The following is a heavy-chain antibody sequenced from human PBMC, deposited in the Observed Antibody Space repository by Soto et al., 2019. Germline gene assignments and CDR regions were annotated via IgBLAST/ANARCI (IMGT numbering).Heavy chain of an antibody. CDR2: INYSGST. V-gene: IGHV4-34*01. CDR1: GGSFSGYY. J-gene: IGHJ6*03. Sequence: SETLSLTCAVYGGSFSGYYWSWIRQPPGKGLEWIGEINYSGSTYSNPSLRSRVTISVDTSKSQFSLRLSSVTAADTAVYYCARLSPFHCSSTTCYQFYYMDVWGKGTTVTVSS. D-gene: IGHD2-2*01. CDR3: ARLSPFHCSSTTCYQFYYMDV.